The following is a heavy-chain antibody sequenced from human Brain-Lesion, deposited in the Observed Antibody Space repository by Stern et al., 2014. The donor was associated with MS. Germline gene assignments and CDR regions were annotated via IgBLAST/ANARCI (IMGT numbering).Heavy chain of an antibody. CDR1: GGPISSGGYY. CDR2: IFNSGST. D-gene: IGHD2-2*01. CDR3: ARGRVVPGFQYYATDV. J-gene: IGHJ6*02. V-gene: IGHV4-61*02. Sequence: VQLVESGPGLVKPSQTLSLSCTVSGGPISSGGYYWSWLRQPAGKGLEWIGRIFNSGSTSSNPSPKSRVTISINTVKQQLHPKVNSMTAADTAVYYCARGRVVPGFQYYATDVWGQGTTVIVSS.